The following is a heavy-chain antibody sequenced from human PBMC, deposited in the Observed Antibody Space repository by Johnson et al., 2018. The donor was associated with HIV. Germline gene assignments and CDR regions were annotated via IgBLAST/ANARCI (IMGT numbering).Heavy chain of an antibody. V-gene: IGHV3-7*05. J-gene: IGHJ3*02. CDR3: ARDLVVGATPDHDAFDI. CDR1: GFTFSSYW. D-gene: IGHD1-26*01. Sequence: VQLVESGGGLVQPGGSLRLSCAASGFTFSSYWMSWVRQAPGKGLEWVANIKQDGSEKYYVDSVKGRFTISRDNAKNSLYLQMNSLRADDTAVYYCARDLVVGATPDHDAFDIWGQGTMVTVFS. CDR2: IKQDGSEK.